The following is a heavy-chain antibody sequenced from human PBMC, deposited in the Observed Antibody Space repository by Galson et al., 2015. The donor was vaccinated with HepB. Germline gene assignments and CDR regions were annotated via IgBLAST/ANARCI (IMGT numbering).Heavy chain of an antibody. CDR2: ISYDGSNK. CDR1: GFTFSSYA. Sequence: SLRLSCAASGFTFSSYAMHWVRQAPGKGLEWVAVISYDGSNKYYADSVKGRFTISRDNSKNTLYLQMNSLRAEDTAVYYCARAAGYSYGCLDYWGQGTLVTVSS. CDR3: ARAAGYSYGCLDY. D-gene: IGHD5-18*01. J-gene: IGHJ4*02. V-gene: IGHV3-30-3*01.